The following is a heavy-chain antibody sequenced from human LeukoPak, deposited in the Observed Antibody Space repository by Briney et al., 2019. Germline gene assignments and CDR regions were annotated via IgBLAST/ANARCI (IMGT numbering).Heavy chain of an antibody. V-gene: IGHV3-21*01. CDR1: GFTFSSYS. D-gene: IGHD1-14*01. Sequence: GGSLRLSCAASGFTFSSYSMNWVRQAPGKGLEWVSSISSSSSYIYYADSVKGRFTISRDNTKNSLYLQTNSLRAEDTAVYYCASSPDYFDYWGQGTLVTVSS. CDR3: ASSPDYFDY. CDR2: ISSSSSYI. J-gene: IGHJ4*02.